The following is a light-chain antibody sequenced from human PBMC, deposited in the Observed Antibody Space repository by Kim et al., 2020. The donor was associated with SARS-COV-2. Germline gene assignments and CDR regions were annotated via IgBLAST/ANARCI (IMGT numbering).Light chain of an antibody. J-gene: IGLJ2*01. V-gene: IGLV3-19*01. CDR2: GRN. Sequence: SSELTQDPAVSAALGQTVRITCQGDNLRNYYATWYQHKPGQAPVLAIYGRNSRPSGIPDRFSGSTSGNTASLTITGAQAADEADYYCNSLANSAKVIFGGWTQLTVL. CDR1: NLRNYY. CDR3: NSLANSAKVI.